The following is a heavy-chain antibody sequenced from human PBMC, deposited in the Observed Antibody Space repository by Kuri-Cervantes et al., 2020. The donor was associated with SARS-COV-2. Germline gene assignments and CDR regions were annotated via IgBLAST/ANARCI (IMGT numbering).Heavy chain of an antibody. CDR3: TTSPRYYYDSSGQSRSFDY. J-gene: IGHJ4*02. Sequence: GESLKISCAASGFTFSNAWMSWVRQAPGKGLEWVGRIKSKTDGGTTDYAAPVKGRFTISSDDSKNTLYLQMNSLKTEDTAVYYCTTSPRYYYDSSGQSRSFDYWGQGTLVTVSS. CDR1: GFTFSNAW. CDR2: IKSKTDGGTT. D-gene: IGHD3-22*01. V-gene: IGHV3-15*01.